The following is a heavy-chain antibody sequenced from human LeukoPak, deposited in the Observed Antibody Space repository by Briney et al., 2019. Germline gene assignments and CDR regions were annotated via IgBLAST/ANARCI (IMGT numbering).Heavy chain of an antibody. Sequence: QAGGSLRLSCAASGLSFDDYAMHWVRQVPGKGLEWASGIGWNSVNIGYVDSVKGRFTISRDNAKNSLFLQMDSLRVEDTALYFCAKGLSLEGGSTWKYNWFDAWGQGTVVIVSS. CDR2: IGWNSVNI. J-gene: IGHJ5*02. CDR3: AKGLSLEGGSTWKYNWFDA. CDR1: GLSFDDYA. V-gene: IGHV3-9*01. D-gene: IGHD6-13*01.